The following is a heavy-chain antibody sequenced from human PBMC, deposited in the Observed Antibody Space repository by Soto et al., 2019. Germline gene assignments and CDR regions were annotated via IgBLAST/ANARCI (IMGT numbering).Heavy chain of an antibody. CDR3: AKDLSYYGSGSYYIFDY. CDR2: IWYDGSSK. V-gene: IGHV3-30*02. D-gene: IGHD3-10*01. Sequence: GGSLRLSCAASGFTFSSYGMHWVRQAPGKGLEWVAVIWYDGSSKYYADSVKGRFTISKDNSKNTLYLQMNSLRAEDTAVYYCAKDLSYYGSGSYYIFDYWGQGTLVTVSS. J-gene: IGHJ4*02. CDR1: GFTFSSYG.